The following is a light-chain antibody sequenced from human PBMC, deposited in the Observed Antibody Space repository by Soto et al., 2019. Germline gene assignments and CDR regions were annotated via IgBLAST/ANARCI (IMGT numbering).Light chain of an antibody. V-gene: IGLV2-8*01. CDR1: SSDVCAYNY. J-gene: IGLJ2*01. Sequence: QSALTPPPSASGSPGQSVTISCPGTSSDVCAYNYVSWYHQHPGKAPKLMLYEVTKRPSGVPDRFSGSKFGSTASLTVSGLQAEDEADYFCISYAGSNNLLFGGGTNVTVL. CDR3: ISYAGSNNLL. CDR2: EVT.